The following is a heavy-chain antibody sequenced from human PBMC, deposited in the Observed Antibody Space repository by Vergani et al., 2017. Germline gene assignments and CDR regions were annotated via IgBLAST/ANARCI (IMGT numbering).Heavy chain of an antibody. D-gene: IGHD3-16*02. V-gene: IGHV3-23*04. CDR3: AKLWTGGLGELSFFDY. Sequence: EVQLVESGGGLIQPGGSLRLSCAASGFTVSSNYMSWVRQAPGKGLEWVSTITGSGGSTYYADSVKGRFTISRDSSKNTLYLQMNSLRAEDTAIYYCAKLWTGGLGELSFFDYWGQGTLVTVSS. CDR1: GFTVSSNY. J-gene: IGHJ4*02. CDR2: ITGSGGST.